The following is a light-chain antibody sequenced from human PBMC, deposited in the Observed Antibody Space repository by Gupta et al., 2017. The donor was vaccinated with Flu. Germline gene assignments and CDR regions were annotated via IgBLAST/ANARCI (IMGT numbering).Light chain of an antibody. CDR1: SSDVGGYNY. Sequence: QSALTPPASVSGSPGQSTTISCTGTSSDVGGYNYVSWYQQHPGKAPKLMIYEVSNRPSGVSNRFSGSKSGNTASLTISGLQAEDEADYYCSSYTSSSTYVVFGGGTKLTVL. J-gene: IGLJ2*01. CDR2: EVS. CDR3: SSYTSSSTYVV. V-gene: IGLV2-14*01.